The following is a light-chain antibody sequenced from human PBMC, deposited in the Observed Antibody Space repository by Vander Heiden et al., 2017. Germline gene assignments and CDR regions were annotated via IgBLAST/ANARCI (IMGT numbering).Light chain of an antibody. J-gene: IGLJ1*01. V-gene: IGLV2-14*01. CDR2: DVS. CDR1: SSDVGGYNY. Sequence: QSALTHPASVSGSPGQSITISCTGTSSDVGGYNYVSWYQQHPGKARKLMIYDVSNRPSGVSNRFSGSKSGNTASLTISGLQAEDEADYYCSSYTSSSTLVFGTGTKVTVL. CDR3: SSYTSSSTLV.